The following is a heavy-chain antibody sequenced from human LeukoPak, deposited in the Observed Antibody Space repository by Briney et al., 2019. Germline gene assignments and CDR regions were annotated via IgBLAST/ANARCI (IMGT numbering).Heavy chain of an antibody. V-gene: IGHV1-2*06. CDR1: GYTFTGYF. CDR3: ARVQYDYVWGSYLHY. D-gene: IGHD3-16*02. CDR2: INPNNGDT. J-gene: IGHJ4*02. Sequence: ASVKVSCKASGYTFTGYFLHWVRQAPGQGLEWMGRINPNNGDTNYAQNLQGRVTMTRGTSISTAYMELSRLRSDDTAVYYCARVQYDYVWGSYLHYWGQGTLVTVSS.